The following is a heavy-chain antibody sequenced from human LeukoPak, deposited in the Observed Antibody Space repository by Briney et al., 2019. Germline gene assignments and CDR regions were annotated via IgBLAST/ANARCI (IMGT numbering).Heavy chain of an antibody. V-gene: IGHV3-74*01. CDR2: INSDGSST. CDR3: ARSGGWPDY. CDR1: GFTFSGYW. Sequence: GGSLRLSCAASGFTFSGYWMHWVRHAPGKGLVGVSHINSDGSSTSYADSVKGRFTISRDNAKNTLYLQMNSLRAEDTAVYYCARSGGWPDYWGQGTLVTVSS. D-gene: IGHD6-19*01. J-gene: IGHJ4*02.